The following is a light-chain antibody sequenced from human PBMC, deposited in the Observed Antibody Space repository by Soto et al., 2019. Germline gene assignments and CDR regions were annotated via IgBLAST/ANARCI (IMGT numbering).Light chain of an antibody. CDR1: QSVSNN. V-gene: IGKV3-15*01. J-gene: IGKJ1*01. CDR2: GAS. CDR3: QQYNNGTPWT. Sequence: EIVWALSPGTLSLSPGERSTLSCRAIQSVSNNYLAWYQQKPGQAPRLLIYGASTRATGIPARFSGSGSGTEFTLTISILQSEDFAVYYCQQYNNGTPWTFGQGTKVDNK.